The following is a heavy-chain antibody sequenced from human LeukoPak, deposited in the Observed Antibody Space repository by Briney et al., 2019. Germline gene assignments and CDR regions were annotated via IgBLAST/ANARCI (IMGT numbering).Heavy chain of an antibody. CDR1: GFTFSSYG. Sequence: GGSLRLSCAASGFTFSSYGMHWVRQAPGKGLEWVTAISSDGRNKYYADSVKGRFTVSRDNSKNTLYLQMNSLRAEDTAVYYCARVKVRGDLATWGQGTLVTVSS. CDR3: ARVKVRGDLAT. J-gene: IGHJ5*02. D-gene: IGHD3-16*01. V-gene: IGHV3-30*03. CDR2: ISSDGRNK.